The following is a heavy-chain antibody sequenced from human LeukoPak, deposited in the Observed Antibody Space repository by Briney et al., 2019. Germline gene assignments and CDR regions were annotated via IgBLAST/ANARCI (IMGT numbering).Heavy chain of an antibody. Sequence: PSETLSLTCTVSGGSISSYYWNWIRQPPGKGLEWIGYIYYSGSTNYNPSLNSRVTISVDTSKNQFSLKLSSVTAADTAVYYCASSLGYCSSTSCQGDWFDPWGQGTLVTVSS. D-gene: IGHD2-2*01. CDR1: GGSISSYY. CDR3: ASSLGYCSSTSCQGDWFDP. J-gene: IGHJ5*02. CDR2: IYYSGST. V-gene: IGHV4-59*12.